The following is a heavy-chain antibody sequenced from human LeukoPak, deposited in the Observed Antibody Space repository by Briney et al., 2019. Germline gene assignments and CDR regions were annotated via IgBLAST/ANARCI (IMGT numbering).Heavy chain of an antibody. Sequence: GGSLRLSCAASGFTFSSYWMHWVRQAPGKGLVWVSRINSDGSSTSYADSVKGRFTISRDNAKNTLYLQMNSLRAEDTAVYYCARERQGADAFDIWGQGTMVTVSS. J-gene: IGHJ3*02. CDR1: GFTFSSYW. CDR3: ARERQGADAFDI. V-gene: IGHV3-74*01. D-gene: IGHD1-26*01. CDR2: INSDGSST.